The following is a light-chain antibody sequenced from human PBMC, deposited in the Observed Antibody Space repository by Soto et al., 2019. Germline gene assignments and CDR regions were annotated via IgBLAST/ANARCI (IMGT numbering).Light chain of an antibody. CDR2: KAS. CDR1: QSVSSW. Sequence: DIQMTHSPSTLSASVGDRVTITCRASQSVSSWLAWYQQKPGKAPKLLIYKASSLESGVPSRFSGSGSGTEFTLTIISLQPDDFATYYCQQYNSYSRTFGQGTKVDIK. CDR3: QQYNSYSRT. V-gene: IGKV1-5*03. J-gene: IGKJ1*01.